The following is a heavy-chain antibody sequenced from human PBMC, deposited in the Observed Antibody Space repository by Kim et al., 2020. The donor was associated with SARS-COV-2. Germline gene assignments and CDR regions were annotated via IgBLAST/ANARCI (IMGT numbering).Heavy chain of an antibody. CDR3: VLGSGGWVLEF. V-gene: IGHV1-3*04. CDR2: MNTGNGNT. Sequence: ASVKVSCKASGYTFTTHSLHWMRQAPGQRPEWMGWMNTGNGNTEYSQNFQDRVTITRDTSASTAYVELRSLRSEDTAVYYCVLGSGGWVLEFWGQGTLVTVSS. D-gene: IGHD3-16*01. CDR1: GYTFTTHS. J-gene: IGHJ4*02.